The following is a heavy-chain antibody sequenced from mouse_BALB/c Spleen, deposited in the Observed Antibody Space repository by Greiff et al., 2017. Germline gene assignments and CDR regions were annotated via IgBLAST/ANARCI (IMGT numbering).Heavy chain of an antibody. Sequence: QVQLQQSGAELAKPGASVKMSCKASGYTFTSYWMHWVKQRPGQGLEWIGYINPSTGYTEYNQKFKDKATLTADKSSSTAYMQLSSLTSEDSAVYYCANYGNYEAYWGQGTLVTVSA. CDR3: ANYGNYEAY. J-gene: IGHJ3*01. V-gene: IGHV1-7*01. D-gene: IGHD2-1*01. CDR1: GYTFTSYW. CDR2: INPSTGYT.